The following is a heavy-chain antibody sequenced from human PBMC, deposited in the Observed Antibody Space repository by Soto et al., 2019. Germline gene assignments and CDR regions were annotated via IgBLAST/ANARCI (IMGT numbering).Heavy chain of an antibody. CDR2: ISAYNGNT. CDR1: GYTFTSYG. V-gene: IGHV1-18*01. J-gene: IGHJ4*02. Sequence: ASVKVSCKASGYTFTSYGISWVRQAPGQGLEWMGWISAYNGNTNYAQKLQGRVTMTTDTSTSTAYMELRSLRSDDTAVYYCARDNHYHDSGGSLSYWGQGTLVTVSS. CDR3: ARDNHYHDSGGSLSY. D-gene: IGHD3-22*01.